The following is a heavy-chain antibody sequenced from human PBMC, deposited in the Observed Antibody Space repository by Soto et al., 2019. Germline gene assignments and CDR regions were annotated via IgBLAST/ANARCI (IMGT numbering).Heavy chain of an antibody. CDR2: ISAYNGNT. J-gene: IGHJ6*02. CDR3: SREGIAARYYYYGMDV. Sequence: GASVKVSCKASGYTFTSYGISWVRQAPGQGLEWMGWISAYNGNTNYAQKLQGRVTMTTDTSTSTAYMELSRLRSDDTAVYYCSREGIAARYYYYGMDVWGQGTTVTVSS. V-gene: IGHV1-18*01. CDR1: GYTFTSYG. D-gene: IGHD6-6*01.